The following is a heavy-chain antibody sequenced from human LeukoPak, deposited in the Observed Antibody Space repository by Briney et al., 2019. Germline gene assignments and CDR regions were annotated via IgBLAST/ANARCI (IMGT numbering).Heavy chain of an antibody. CDR1: GYTFTSYY. CDR2: INPSGGST. Sequence: ASVKVSCKASGYTFTSYYMHWVRQAPGQGLEWMGIINPSGGSTSYAQKFQGKVTMTRETYTSTVCMERSSLRAEDTAVYYCAGSSWYGGFDYWGQGTLVTVSS. J-gene: IGHJ4*02. V-gene: IGHV1-46*01. CDR3: AGSSWYGGFDY. D-gene: IGHD6-13*01.